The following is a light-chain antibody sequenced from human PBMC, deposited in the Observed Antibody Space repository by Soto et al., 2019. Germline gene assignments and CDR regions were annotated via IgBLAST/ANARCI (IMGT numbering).Light chain of an antibody. Sequence: DIQMTQSPSTLSTSVGDRVTITCRASQSIGGWLAWYQQKPGKAPKLLIYKASSLESGVPSRFSGSGSGTEFTLTISSLQPADFATYYCQQYNDYPKTFGQGTKVEIK. CDR2: KAS. J-gene: IGKJ1*01. CDR1: QSIGGW. V-gene: IGKV1-5*03. CDR3: QQYNDYPKT.